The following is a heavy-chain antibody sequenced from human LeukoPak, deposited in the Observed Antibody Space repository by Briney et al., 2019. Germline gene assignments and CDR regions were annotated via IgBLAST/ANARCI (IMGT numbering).Heavy chain of an antibody. CDR1: GGSISSGGYY. J-gene: IGHJ4*02. V-gene: IGHV4-30-2*01. D-gene: IGHD6-19*01. CDR3: ARDGVYSSGWYFDY. CDR2: IYHSGST. Sequence: SQTLSLTCTVSGGSISSGGYYWSWIRQPPGKGLEWIGYIYHSGSTYYNPSLKSRVTISVDRSKNQFSLKLSSVTAADTAVYYCARDGVYSSGWYFDYWGQGTLVTVSS.